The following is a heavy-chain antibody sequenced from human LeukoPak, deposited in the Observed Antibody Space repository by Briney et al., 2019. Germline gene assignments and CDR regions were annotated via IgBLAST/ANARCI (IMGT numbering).Heavy chain of an antibody. CDR3: ARHHYDNNGAFDI. V-gene: IGHV4-59*08. J-gene: IGHJ3*02. CDR1: GGSISNHY. CDR2: IYSSGST. D-gene: IGHD3-22*01. Sequence: SETLSLTCTVSGGSISNHYWSWIRQPPGKGLEWIGYIYSSGSTNYNPSLKSRVTISVDTSRNQFSLKLSSVTAADTAVYYCARHHYDNNGAFDIWGRGTMVTVSS.